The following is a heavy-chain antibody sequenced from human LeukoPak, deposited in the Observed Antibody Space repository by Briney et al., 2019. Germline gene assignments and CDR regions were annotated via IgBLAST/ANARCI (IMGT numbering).Heavy chain of an antibody. CDR2: INPNSGGT. CDR1: GYSFTGYY. Sequence: ASVKVSCKASGYSFTGYYMHWVRQAPGQGLEWMGWINPNSGGTNYAQKFQGRVTMTRDTSISTAYMELSRLRSDNTAVYYCARGGSIWYPRDYGWFDPWGQGTLVTVSS. D-gene: IGHD6-13*01. J-gene: IGHJ5*02. V-gene: IGHV1-2*02. CDR3: ARGGSIWYPRDYGWFDP.